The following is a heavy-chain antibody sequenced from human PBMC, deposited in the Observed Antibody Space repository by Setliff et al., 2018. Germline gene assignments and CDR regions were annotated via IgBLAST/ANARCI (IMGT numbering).Heavy chain of an antibody. CDR3: ASNGVVVAGTGGDY. CDR1: GFLYSNNA. V-gene: IGHV3-30*04. Sequence: GGSLRLSCAASGFLYSNNAFHWVRQTPGKGLEWVAVISYDGTITHYADSVKGRFTISRDNAKNTLYLQMNSLRAEDTAVYYCASNGVVVAGTGGDYWGQGTLVTVSS. J-gene: IGHJ4*02. D-gene: IGHD6-19*01. CDR2: ISYDGTIT.